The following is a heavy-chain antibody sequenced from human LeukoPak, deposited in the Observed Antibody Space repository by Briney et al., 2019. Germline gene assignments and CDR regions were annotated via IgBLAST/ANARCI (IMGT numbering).Heavy chain of an antibody. Sequence: SETLSLTCAVYGGSFSDYSWTWIRQPPGKGLEWIGEINQSGGTNHNPSLMSRVIMSVDTSKNQISLKVNSVTAADTAVYYCAKDRDSSWYSGCFDYWGQGTLVTVSS. CDR1: GGSFSDYS. CDR3: AKDRDSSWYSGCFDY. D-gene: IGHD6-13*01. V-gene: IGHV4-34*01. J-gene: IGHJ4*02. CDR2: INQSGGT.